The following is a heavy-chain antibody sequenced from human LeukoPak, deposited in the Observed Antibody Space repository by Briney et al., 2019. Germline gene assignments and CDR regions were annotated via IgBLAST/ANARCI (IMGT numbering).Heavy chain of an antibody. D-gene: IGHD6-13*01. CDR2: IYSGGTT. CDR3: AILQGNWYIPA. V-gene: IGHV3-53*01. CDR1: GFTVSSNY. J-gene: IGHJ5*02. Sequence: GGSLRHSCAASGFTVSSNYMTWVRQAPGKGLEWVSVIYSGGTTYYADSVKGRFTISRDISKNMLYLQMNSLRAEDTAVYYCAILQGNWYIPAWGQGTLVTVSS.